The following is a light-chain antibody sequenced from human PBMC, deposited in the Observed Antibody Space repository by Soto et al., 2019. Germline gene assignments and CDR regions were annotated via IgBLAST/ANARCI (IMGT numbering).Light chain of an antibody. CDR2: WAS. Sequence: DIVMTQSPDSLAVSLGERATINCKSSQSLLYSSNNKNYLVWYQQKARQPPKLLIYWASTRESGVPDRFSGSGSGTDFTLTISSLQAEDVAVYYFQQNYSPPLTFGQGTKVEVK. J-gene: IGKJ1*01. CDR1: QSLLYSSNNKNY. V-gene: IGKV4-1*01. CDR3: QQNYSPPLT.